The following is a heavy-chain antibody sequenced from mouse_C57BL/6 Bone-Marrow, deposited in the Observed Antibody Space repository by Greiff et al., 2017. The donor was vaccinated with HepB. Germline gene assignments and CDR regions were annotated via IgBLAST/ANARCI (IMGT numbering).Heavy chain of an antibody. V-gene: IGHV1-81*01. CDR3: ARRVTTTYYYAMDY. Sequence: VKVVESGAELARPGASVKLSCKASGYTFTSYGISWVKQRTGQGLEWIGEIYPRSGNTYYNEKFKGKATLTADKSSSTAYMELRSLTSEDSAVYFCARRVTTTYYYAMDYWGQGTSVTVSS. CDR2: IYPRSGNT. CDR1: GYTFTSYG. D-gene: IGHD2-3*01. J-gene: IGHJ4*01.